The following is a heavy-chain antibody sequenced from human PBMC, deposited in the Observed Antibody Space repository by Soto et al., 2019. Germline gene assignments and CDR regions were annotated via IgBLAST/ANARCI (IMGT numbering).Heavy chain of an antibody. CDR1: EAICVGYG. Sequence: FKRHCYGVPEAICVGYGGHWVSQDPGEGLEWVAVIWHDGSEIYYADSVKGRFTISRDNSKNTLYLQMNSLRAEDTAVYYCAKVGGIRDFWSGETDHFDYWGQGTLVTVSS. CDR3: AKVGGIRDFWSGETDHFDY. J-gene: IGHJ4*02. D-gene: IGHD3-3*01. V-gene: IGHV3-33*06. CDR2: IWHDGSEI.